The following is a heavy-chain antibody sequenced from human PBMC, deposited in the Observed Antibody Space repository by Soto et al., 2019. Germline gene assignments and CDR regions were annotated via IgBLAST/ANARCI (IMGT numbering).Heavy chain of an antibody. CDR1: GFTFSGLS. Sequence: GGSLRLSCAASGFTFSGLSMFWVRQAPGKGLEYVSAINTNGVNTFYAKSVKGRFTISRDNSKNTMYLQMGSLRAEDMAVYYCARGRVEDSSGWATYFDYWGQGTLVTVS. CDR2: INTNGVNT. D-gene: IGHD6-19*01. J-gene: IGHJ4*02. CDR3: ARGRVEDSSGWATYFDY. V-gene: IGHV3-64*01.